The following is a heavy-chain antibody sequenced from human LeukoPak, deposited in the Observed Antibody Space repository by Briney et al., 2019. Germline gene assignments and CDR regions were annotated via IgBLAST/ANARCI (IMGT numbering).Heavy chain of an antibody. CDR2: VYFSGGT. V-gene: IGHV4-30-4*01. CDR3: AREQKAAAGPYSFDP. CDR1: GGATSSGDYY. D-gene: IGHD6-13*01. J-gene: IGHJ5*02. Sequence: SGTLSLTCTVSGGATSSGDYYCGWSRQPPGEGLGWIGYVYFSGGTSYNPSLKSRVTISADTTKNHFSLKLSSVTAADTAVYYCAREQKAAAGPYSFDPWGQGTLVTVSS.